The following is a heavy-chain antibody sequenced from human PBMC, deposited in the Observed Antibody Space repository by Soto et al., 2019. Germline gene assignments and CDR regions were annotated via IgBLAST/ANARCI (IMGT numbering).Heavy chain of an antibody. CDR3: AKDSGWNSLNWFDP. Sequence: ESQLLESGGGLVQPGGSLRLACAASGFTFSDYAMSWVRQAPGKGLEWVSALSGNGISTYYADTVKGRFTISRDNSKNTLYLQLNNLRAEDTAVYYCAKDSGWNSLNWFDPWGQGTLVTVSS. CDR2: LSGNGIST. D-gene: IGHD1-7*01. J-gene: IGHJ5*02. V-gene: IGHV3-23*01. CDR1: GFTFSDYA.